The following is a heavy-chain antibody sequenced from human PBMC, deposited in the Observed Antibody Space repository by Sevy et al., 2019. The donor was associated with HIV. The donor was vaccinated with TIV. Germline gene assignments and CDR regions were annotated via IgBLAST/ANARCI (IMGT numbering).Heavy chain of an antibody. J-gene: IGHJ4*02. V-gene: IGHV4-38-2*02. D-gene: IGHD3-10*01. CDR3: ARDGSYFNYYGSGSSIRY. Sequence: SETLSLTCTVSGYSISSGYYWGWIRQPPGKGLEWIGSIYHSGSTYYNPSLKSGVTISVDTSKNQFSLKLSSVTAADTAVYYCARDGSYFNYYGSGSSIRYWGQGTLVTVSS. CDR2: IYHSGST. CDR1: GYSISSGYY.